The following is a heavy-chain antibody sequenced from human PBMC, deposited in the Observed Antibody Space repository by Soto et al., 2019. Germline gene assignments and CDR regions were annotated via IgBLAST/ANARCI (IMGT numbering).Heavy chain of an antibody. D-gene: IGHD3-10*01. CDR3: ARLPLGDYGSGVFDY. J-gene: IGHJ4*01. Sequence: SETLSLTYNVSGGSISTYYWSWIRQPPGRGLEWIGYISYSGITYYNPSLESRVAMSVDTSKNQFSLNLTSVTAADTAVYYCARLPLGDYGSGVFDYWGRGTLVTVSA. CDR1: GGSISTYY. V-gene: IGHV4-59*08. CDR2: ISYSGIT.